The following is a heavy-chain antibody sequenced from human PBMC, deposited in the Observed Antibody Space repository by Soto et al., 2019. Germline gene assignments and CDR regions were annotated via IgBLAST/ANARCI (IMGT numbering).Heavy chain of an antibody. CDR1: GFTFSYYT. J-gene: IGHJ4*02. CDR2: ISGIRDYI. V-gene: IGHV3-21*06. D-gene: IGHD3-22*01. Sequence: GGSLRLSCAASGFTFSYYTVHWVRRAPGKGLEWVSSISGIRDYIRYADSVKGRFTISRDNAKTSLYLQMNSLTAEDTAVYYCAREGVHNYNEYYFDHWGQGTLVTVSS. CDR3: AREGVHNYNEYYFDH.